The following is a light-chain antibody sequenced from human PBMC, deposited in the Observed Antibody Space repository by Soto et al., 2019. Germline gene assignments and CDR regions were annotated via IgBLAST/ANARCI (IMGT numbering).Light chain of an antibody. V-gene: IGKV3-11*01. CDR1: QSVSSY. CDR2: DAS. CDR3: QQRSSWYT. J-gene: IGKJ2*01. Sequence: EIVLTQSPATLSLSPGDRATLSCRASQSVSSYLAWYQRKPGQAPRLLIYDASNRATGIPARFSGSGSGTDFTLTISSLEPEDFAVYYCQQRSSWYTFGQGTKLEIK.